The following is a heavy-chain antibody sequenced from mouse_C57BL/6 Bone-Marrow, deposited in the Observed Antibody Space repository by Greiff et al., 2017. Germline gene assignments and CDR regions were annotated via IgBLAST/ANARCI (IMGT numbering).Heavy chain of an antibody. V-gene: IGHV1-82*01. CDR3: ARSDYYGSSSWCAY. CDR1: GYAFSSSW. J-gene: IGHJ3*01. Sequence: QVQLKQSGPELVKPGASVKISCKASGYAFSSSWMNWVKQRPGKGLEWIGRIYPGDGDTNYNGKFKGKATLTADKSSSTAYMQLSSLTSEDSAVYFCARSDYYGSSSWCAYWGQGTLVTVSA. D-gene: IGHD1-1*01. CDR2: IYPGDGDT.